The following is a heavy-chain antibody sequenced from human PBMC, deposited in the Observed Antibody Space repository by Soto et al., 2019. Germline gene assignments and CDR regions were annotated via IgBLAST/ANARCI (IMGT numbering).Heavy chain of an antibody. D-gene: IGHD1-1*01. CDR1: GFTFSFYG. CDR3: AKGMPTTRRYYQYYGMDV. V-gene: IGHV3-30*18. CDR2: ISYDGSIQ. Sequence: PGGSLRLSCAASGFTFSFYGLHWVRQAPGKGLEWVAVISYDGSIQYSADSVKGRFTISRDNSKNTLFLQMNSLRGEDTAVYYCAKGMPTTRRYYQYYGMDVGGQGTTVTVSS. J-gene: IGHJ6*02.